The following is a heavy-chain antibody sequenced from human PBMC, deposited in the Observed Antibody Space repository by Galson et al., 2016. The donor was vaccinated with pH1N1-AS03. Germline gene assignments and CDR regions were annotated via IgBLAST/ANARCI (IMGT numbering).Heavy chain of an antibody. CDR3: STDETFYYYDGLNV. CDR2: IKSESDGGTT. Sequence: SLRLSCAVSGFNFGTYWMSWVRQAPGKGLEWVARIKSESDGGTTDYAAPVKARITISRDDSKNTLNLQMNSLKTEDTAVYYCSTDETFYYYDGLNVWRRGTTVTVSS. CDR1: GFNFGTYW. V-gene: IGHV3-15*01. J-gene: IGHJ6*02.